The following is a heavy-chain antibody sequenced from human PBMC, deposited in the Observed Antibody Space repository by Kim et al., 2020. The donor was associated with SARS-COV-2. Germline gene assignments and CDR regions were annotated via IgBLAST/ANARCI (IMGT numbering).Heavy chain of an antibody. CDR3: AKDAAASGSYLDF. V-gene: IGHV3-30-3*02. J-gene: IGHJ4*02. Sequence: ADSVRGRFTISRDSAKTTLYLQMNSLRAEDTAIYYCAKDAAASGSYLDFWGQGTLVTVSS. D-gene: IGHD3-10*01.